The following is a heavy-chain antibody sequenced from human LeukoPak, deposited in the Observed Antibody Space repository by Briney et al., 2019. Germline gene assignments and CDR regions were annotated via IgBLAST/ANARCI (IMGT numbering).Heavy chain of an antibody. CDR1: GFTFDDYA. J-gene: IGHJ3*02. CDR3: AKISGSNDAFDI. V-gene: IGHV3-9*03. Sequence: GRSLRLSCAASGFTFDDYAMHWVRQAPGKGLKWVSGISWNSGDIGYADSVKGRFTISRDNAKNSLYLQMNSLRTEDMALYYCAKISGSNDAFDIWGQGTMVTVSS. D-gene: IGHD3-10*01. CDR2: ISWNSGDI.